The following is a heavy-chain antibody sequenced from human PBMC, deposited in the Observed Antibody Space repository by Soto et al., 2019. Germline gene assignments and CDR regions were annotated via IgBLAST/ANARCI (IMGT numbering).Heavy chain of an antibody. CDR2: INHSGTI. J-gene: IGHJ6*02. V-gene: IGHV4-34*01. CDR3: ARADRTLVTSYSLDV. CDR1: GGSFSGYY. Sequence: SETLSLTCAVYGGSFSGYYWTWIRQPPGKGLEWIGEINHSGTIDFNPSLKSRLTISLDTSKKHFSLKLSSVTDADTAAYYCARADRTLVTSYSLDVWGQGTTVT. D-gene: IGHD2-21*02.